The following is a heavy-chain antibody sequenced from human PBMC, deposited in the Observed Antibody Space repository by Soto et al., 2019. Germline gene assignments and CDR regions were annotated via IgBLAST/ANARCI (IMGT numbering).Heavy chain of an antibody. CDR2: ISAYNGNT. Sequence: ASVKVSCKASGYTFTSYGISWVRQAPGQGLEWMGWISAYNGNTNYAQKLQGRVTMTTDTSTSTAYMELRSLRSDDTAVYYCARDPGIVATIVPLPKYYYYGMDVWGQGTTVTVSS. CDR3: ARDPGIVATIVPLPKYYYYGMDV. D-gene: IGHD5-12*01. J-gene: IGHJ6*02. CDR1: GYTFTSYG. V-gene: IGHV1-18*01.